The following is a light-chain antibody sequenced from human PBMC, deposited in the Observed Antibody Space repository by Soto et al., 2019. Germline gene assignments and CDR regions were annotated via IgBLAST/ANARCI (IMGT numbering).Light chain of an antibody. CDR1: QSVSGY. J-gene: IGKJ1*01. Sequence: EIVLTQSPATLSLPPGERATLSCRASQSVSGYLAWYQQKPGQAPRFLIYDTSNRATGIPARFSGSGSGTDFTLTISSLEPEDFAVYYCQQRNYWPRTFGQGTKVEIK. CDR3: QQRNYWPRT. CDR2: DTS. V-gene: IGKV3-11*01.